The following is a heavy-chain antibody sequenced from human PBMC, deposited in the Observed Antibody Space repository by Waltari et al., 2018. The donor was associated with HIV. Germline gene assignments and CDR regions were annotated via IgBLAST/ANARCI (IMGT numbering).Heavy chain of an antibody. CDR2: IRLNSGSK. CDR1: RSAFDDYA. Sequence: VQLVESGRGLVQPGRYLRLSCAASRSAFDDYAMQWVWQAPGKGLGWVSGIRLNSGSKGYADSGKCRFTISRDNAKNPLYLKMNSLRADDTALYYCAKDRGAGTTVYYYYGMDVWGQGTTVTVSS. V-gene: IGHV3-9*01. D-gene: IGHD1-7*01. CDR3: AKDRGAGTTVYYYYGMDV. J-gene: IGHJ6*02.